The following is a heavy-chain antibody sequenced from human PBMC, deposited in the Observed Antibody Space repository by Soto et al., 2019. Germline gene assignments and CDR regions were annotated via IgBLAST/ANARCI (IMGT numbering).Heavy chain of an antibody. D-gene: IGHD3-10*01. CDR2: ISGNGGST. V-gene: IGHV3-23*01. CDR3: AKGSTYYYYNMEA. J-gene: IGHJ6*03. CDR1: GLTFSDFS. Sequence: GGSLRLSCTASGLTFSDFSMTWVRQAPGKRLEWVSSISGNGGSTYYAESVKGRFTISRDNSENMVSLQMNTLRVEDTAIYYCAKGSTYYYYNMEAWGKGTTVTVSS.